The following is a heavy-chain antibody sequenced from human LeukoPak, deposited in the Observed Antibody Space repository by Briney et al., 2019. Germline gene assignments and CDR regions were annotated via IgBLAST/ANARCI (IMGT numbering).Heavy chain of an antibody. Sequence: NPSETLSLTCTVSGGSISSYYWSWIRQPPGKGLEWLGYIYYSGSTNYNPSLKSRVTISVDTSKNQFSLKLSSVTAADTAVYYCARQRVVGAALLGFDIWGQGTMVTASS. V-gene: IGHV4-59*08. CDR1: GGSISSYY. D-gene: IGHD1-26*01. CDR2: IYYSGST. CDR3: ARQRVVGAALLGFDI. J-gene: IGHJ3*02.